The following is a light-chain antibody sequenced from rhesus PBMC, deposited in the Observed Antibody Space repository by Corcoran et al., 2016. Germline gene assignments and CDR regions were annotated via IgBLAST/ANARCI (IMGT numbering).Light chain of an antibody. CDR1: QGISRY. V-gene: IGKV1-28*03. CDR2: AAS. J-gene: IGKJ2*01. Sequence: DIQMTQSPSSLSASVGDTVTINCRASQGISRYLNWFQQKPGTAPNLLIYAASSLERGVPSRFSGSGSWTDFTLPFSSLQPEYFAVYYCLQHNSYPYSFGQGTKVEIK. CDR3: LQHNSYPYS.